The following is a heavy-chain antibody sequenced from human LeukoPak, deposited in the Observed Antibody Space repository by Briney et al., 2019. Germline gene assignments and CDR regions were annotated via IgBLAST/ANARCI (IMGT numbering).Heavy chain of an antibody. D-gene: IGHD3-10*01. V-gene: IGHV1-18*01. Sequence: ASVKVSCKASGYTFINYGINWVRQAPGQGLEWMGWISTYNGNTVHAEKFQDRLTMTTDTSTTTGYMELRSLTSDDTAVYYCARDPRFLGFDPWGQGTLVTVSS. CDR1: GYTFINYG. J-gene: IGHJ5*02. CDR2: ISTYNGNT. CDR3: ARDPRFLGFDP.